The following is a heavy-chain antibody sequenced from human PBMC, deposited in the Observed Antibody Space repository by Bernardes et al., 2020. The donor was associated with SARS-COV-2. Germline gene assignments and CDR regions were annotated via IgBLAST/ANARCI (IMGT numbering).Heavy chain of an antibody. CDR3: ARRFGSGTYSDY. CDR1: GFTFSTYG. V-gene: IGHV3-23*01. Sequence: GGSLRLSRAASGFTFSTYGMNWVRQTPGKGLEWVSTLGDGGGRTYYAASVKGRFTISRDNSKSILYLQMNSLRAEDTAVYYCARRFGSGTYSDYWGLGTLVTGS. J-gene: IGHJ4*02. CDR2: LGDGGGRT. D-gene: IGHD3-10*01.